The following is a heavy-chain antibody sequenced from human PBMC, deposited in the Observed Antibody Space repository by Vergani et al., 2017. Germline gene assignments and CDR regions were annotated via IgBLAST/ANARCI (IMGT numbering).Heavy chain of an antibody. Sequence: QVQLVQSGAEVKKPGSSVKVSCKASGGTFSSYAISWVRQAPGQGLEWMGRIIPILGIANYAQKFQGRVTITADKSTSTAYMELSSLRSEDTAVYYCARDRYCSGGSCYSWFDPWGQGTLSPSPQ. J-gene: IGHJ5*02. CDR3: ARDRYCSGGSCYSWFDP. CDR2: IIPILGIA. V-gene: IGHV1-69*04. CDR1: GGTFSSYA. D-gene: IGHD2-15*01.